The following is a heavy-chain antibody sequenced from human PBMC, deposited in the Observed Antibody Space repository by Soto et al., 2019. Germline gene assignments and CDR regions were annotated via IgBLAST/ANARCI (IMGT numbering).Heavy chain of an antibody. V-gene: IGHV5-51*01. CDR3: ARRLRLRPTQDAFDI. CDR2: IYPGDSDT. Sequence: GESLKISCKGSGYSFTSYWIGWVRQMPGKGLEWMGIIYPGDSDTRYSPSFQGQVTISADKSISTAYLQWSSLKASDTAMYYCARRLRLRPTQDAFDIWGQGTMVTVS. D-gene: IGHD5-12*01. CDR1: GYSFTSYW. J-gene: IGHJ3*02.